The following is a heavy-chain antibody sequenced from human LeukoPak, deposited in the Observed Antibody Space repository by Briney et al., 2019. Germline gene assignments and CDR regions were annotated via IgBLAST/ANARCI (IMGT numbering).Heavy chain of an antibody. V-gene: IGHV4-61*02. J-gene: IGHJ6*03. D-gene: IGHD3-3*01. CDR1: GGSISSGSYY. CDR3: ARVVEDYDFWSGYNYYYYYMDV. CDR2: IYTSGRT. Sequence: SQTLSLTCTVSGGSISSGSYYWSWIRQPAGKGLEWIGRIYTSGRTNYNPSLKSRVTISVDTSKNQFSLKLSSVTAADTAVCYCARVVEDYDFWSGYNYYYYYMDVWGKGTTVTVSS.